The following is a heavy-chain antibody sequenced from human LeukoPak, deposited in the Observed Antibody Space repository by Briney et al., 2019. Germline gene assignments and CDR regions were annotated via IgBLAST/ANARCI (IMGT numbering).Heavy chain of an antibody. D-gene: IGHD6-19*01. V-gene: IGHV3-23*01. CDR1: GFTFSSFP. CDR3: AKGKYSSGWYY. CDR2: ISGSGGST. J-gene: IGHJ4*02. Sequence: GGSLRLSCAASGFTFSSFPMSWVRQAPGKGLEWVSAISGSGGSTYYADSVKGRFTISRDNSKNTLYLQMNSLRAEDTAVYYCAKGKYSSGWYYWGQGTLVTVSS.